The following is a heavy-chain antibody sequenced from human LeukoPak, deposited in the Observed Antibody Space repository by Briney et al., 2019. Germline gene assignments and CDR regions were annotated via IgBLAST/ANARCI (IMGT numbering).Heavy chain of an antibody. J-gene: IGHJ4*02. V-gene: IGHV3-15*01. CDR1: GFTFSNAW. CDR3: TGLGYCSSTSCYAPG. D-gene: IGHD2-2*01. Sequence: GGSLRLSCAASGFTFSNAWRSWVRQAPGKGLEWVGRIKSKTDGGTTDYAAPVKGRFTISRDDSKNTAYLQMNSLKTEDTAVYYCTGLGYCSSTSCYAPGWGQGTLVTVSS. CDR2: IKSKTDGGTT.